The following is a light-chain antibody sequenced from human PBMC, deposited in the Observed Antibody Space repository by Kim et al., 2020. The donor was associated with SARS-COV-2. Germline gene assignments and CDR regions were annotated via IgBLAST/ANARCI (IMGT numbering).Light chain of an antibody. J-gene: IGLJ2*01. CDR3: AVWDGSLRAVV. V-gene: IGLV1-51*01. CDR2: DNH. Sequence: QSVLTQPPSVSAAPGQKVTISCSGSSSNIGNNYVSWCQQLPGTAPKLIIYDNHKRPSVIPDRFSGSTSGTSATLDITGRQTGDEATYYCAVWDGSLRAVVFGGGTKLTVL. CDR1: SSNIGNNY.